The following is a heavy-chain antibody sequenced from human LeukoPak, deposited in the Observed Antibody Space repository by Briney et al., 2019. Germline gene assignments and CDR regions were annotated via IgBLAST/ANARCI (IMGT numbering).Heavy chain of an antibody. CDR2: TNHSGST. Sequence: SETLSLTCAVYGGSFSGYYWSWIRQPPGKGLEWIGETNHSGSTNYNPSLKSRVTISVDTSKNQFSLKLSSVTAADTAVYYCARGSGSYYIWDAFDIWGQGTMVTVSS. D-gene: IGHD1-26*01. CDR1: GGSFSGYY. J-gene: IGHJ3*02. CDR3: ARGSGSYYIWDAFDI. V-gene: IGHV4-34*01.